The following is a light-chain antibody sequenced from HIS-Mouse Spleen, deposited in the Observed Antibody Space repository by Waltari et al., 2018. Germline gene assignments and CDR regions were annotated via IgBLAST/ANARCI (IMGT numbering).Light chain of an antibody. Sequence: DTQLPQSPSFLSASVGARVPITCRASQGISSYLAWYQQKPGKAPKLLIYAASTLQSGVPSRFSGSGSGTEFTLTISSLQPEDFATYYCQQLNSYPPTFGQGTKVEIK. CDR2: AAS. V-gene: IGKV1-9*01. CDR1: QGISSY. CDR3: QQLNSYPPT. J-gene: IGKJ1*01.